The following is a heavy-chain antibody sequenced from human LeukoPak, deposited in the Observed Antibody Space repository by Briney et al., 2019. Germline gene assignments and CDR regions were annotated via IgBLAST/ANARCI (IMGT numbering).Heavy chain of an antibody. J-gene: IGHJ4*02. CDR1: GITLSNYG. Sequence: GGSLRLSCAVSGITLSNYGMSWVRQAPGKGLEGVSGISGSGGNTYYADSVKGRFTISGDNSKNTLYRQMNSLRAEDTAVYFCAKRGVVIRVILVGFHKAAYYFDSWGQGALVTVSS. V-gene: IGHV3-23*01. CDR3: AKRGVVIRVILVGFHKAAYYFDS. D-gene: IGHD3-22*01. CDR2: ISGSGGNT.